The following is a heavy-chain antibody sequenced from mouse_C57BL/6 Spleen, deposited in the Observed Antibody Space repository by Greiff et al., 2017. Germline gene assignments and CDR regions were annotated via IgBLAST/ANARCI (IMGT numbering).Heavy chain of an antibody. D-gene: IGHD2-3*01. CDR1: GYTFTSYW. V-gene: IGHV1-64*01. J-gene: IGHJ1*03. CDR2: IHPNSGST. CDR3: ARKDDGHWYFDV. Sequence: QVQLQQPGAELVKPGASVKLSCKASGYTFTSYWMHWVKQRPGQGLEWIGMIHPNSGSTNYNEKFKSKATLTVDKSSSTAYMQLSSLTSEDSAVYYCARKDDGHWYFDVWGTGTTVTVSS.